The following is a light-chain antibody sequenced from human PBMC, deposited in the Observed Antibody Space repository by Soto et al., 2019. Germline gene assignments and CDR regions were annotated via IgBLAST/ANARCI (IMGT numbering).Light chain of an antibody. J-gene: IGKJ4*01. V-gene: IGKV1-5*03. CDR1: QSISSW. Sequence: DIHMTQSPSTLSASVGDRVTLTCRASQSISSWLAWYQQKTGKAPKLLIYKASSLQSGVPSRFSGSGSGTEFTLTISSLQPDDFATYYCQQYDSYPLTFGGGTKVEIK. CDR2: KAS. CDR3: QQYDSYPLT.